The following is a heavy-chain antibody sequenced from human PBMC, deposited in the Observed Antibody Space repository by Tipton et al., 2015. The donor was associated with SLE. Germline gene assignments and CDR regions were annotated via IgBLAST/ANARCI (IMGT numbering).Heavy chain of an antibody. V-gene: IGHV3-9*01. CDR2: ITWNSASL. CDR1: GFIFEDYA. Sequence: SLRLSCTASGFIFEDYAMHWVWQVPGKGLEWVSGITWNSASLVYVDSVKGRFTISRDNAKNSLYLQMNSLRPEDTAFYHCVRKTPQNWYFDLWGRGTLVTVSS. CDR3: VRKTPQNWYFDL. J-gene: IGHJ2*01.